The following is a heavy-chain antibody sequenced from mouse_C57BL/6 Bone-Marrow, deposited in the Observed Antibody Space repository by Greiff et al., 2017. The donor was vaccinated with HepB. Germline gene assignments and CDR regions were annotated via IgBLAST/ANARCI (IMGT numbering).Heavy chain of an antibody. V-gene: IGHV8-12*01. D-gene: IGHD1-1*01. CDR3: ARKGYYGSSDY. CDR2: IYWDDDK. J-gene: IGHJ2*01. Sequence: QVQLKESGPGILQSSQTLSLTCSFSGFSLSTSGMGVSWIRQPSGKGLEWLAHIYWDDDKRYNPSLKSRLTISKDTSRNQVFLNITSVDTADTATYYCARKGYYGSSDYWGQGTTLTVSS. CDR1: GFSLSTSGMG.